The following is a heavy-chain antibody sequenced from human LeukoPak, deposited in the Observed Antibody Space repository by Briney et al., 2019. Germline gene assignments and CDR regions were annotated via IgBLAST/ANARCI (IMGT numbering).Heavy chain of an antibody. CDR1: GFTFNSYN. Sequence: AGSLTLSCAASGFTFNSYNMNWVRQAPGKGLEWVSYISHSSSTIYYAASVKGRFTISRDSAKTSLLLQMNSLRDQDTALYYCSRAYSSSSGRDAFDSWGLGTLVTVSS. CDR3: SRAYSSSSGRDAFDS. V-gene: IGHV3-48*02. J-gene: IGHJ3*02. D-gene: IGHD6-6*01. CDR2: ISHSSSTI.